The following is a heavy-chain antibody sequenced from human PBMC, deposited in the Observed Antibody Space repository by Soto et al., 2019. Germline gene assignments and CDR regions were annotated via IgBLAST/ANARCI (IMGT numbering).Heavy chain of an antibody. J-gene: IGHJ3*02. V-gene: IGHV3-64*01. Sequence: EVQLVESGGGLVQPGGSPRLSCAASGFTFSSYAMHWVRQAPGKGLEYVSGISSNGGSTDYANSVKGRFTISRDNSKNTLYLQMGSLRAEDMAVYYCARAFGYALDIWGQGTMVTVSS. D-gene: IGHD3-10*01. CDR3: ARAFGYALDI. CDR1: GFTFSSYA. CDR2: ISSNGGST.